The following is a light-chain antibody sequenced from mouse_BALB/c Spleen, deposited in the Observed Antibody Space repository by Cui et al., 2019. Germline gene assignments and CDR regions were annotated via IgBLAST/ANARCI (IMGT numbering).Light chain of an antibody. CDR2: DTS. CDR1: PSVSY. Sequence: QIVLTQSPAIMSASPGEKVTMTCSASPSVSYMYLYQQKPGSSPRLLIYDTSNLASGVPVRFSGSGSGTSYSLTISRMEAEDAATYYCQQWSSYPRTFGGGTKLEIK. J-gene: IGKJ1*01. CDR3: QQWSSYPRT. V-gene: IGKV4-55*01.